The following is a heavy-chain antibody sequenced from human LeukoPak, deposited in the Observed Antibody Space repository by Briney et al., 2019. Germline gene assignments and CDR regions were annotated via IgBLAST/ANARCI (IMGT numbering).Heavy chain of an antibody. D-gene: IGHD1-26*01. V-gene: IGHV3-7*01. J-gene: IGHJ4*02. CDR3: ARGGTYSDC. Sequence: PGGSLRLSCAASGFSFSTSWMSWVRQVPGKGLEWVANIKKDASEKFYVDSVKGRFTISRDNAKSSLYLQMNTLRAEDTGVYYCARGGTYSDCWGQGTLVTVAS. CDR2: IKKDASEK. CDR1: GFSFSTSW.